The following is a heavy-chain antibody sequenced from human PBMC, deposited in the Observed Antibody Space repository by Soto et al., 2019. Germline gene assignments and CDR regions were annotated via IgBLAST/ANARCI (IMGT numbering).Heavy chain of an antibody. J-gene: IGHJ6*02. Sequence: SETLSLTCTVSGDSITNSDYYWNWIRQSPGKGLEWIGSIDYSGSTHYNPSLKSRIIISADTSKNQFSLKLKSVTAADTALYFCARDGPYYDGMDVWGQGTTVTVS. CDR2: IDYSGST. V-gene: IGHV4-30-4*01. CDR1: GDSITNSDYY. CDR3: ARDGPYYDGMDV.